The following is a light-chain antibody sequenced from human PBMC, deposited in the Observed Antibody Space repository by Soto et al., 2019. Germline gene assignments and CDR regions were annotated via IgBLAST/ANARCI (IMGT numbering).Light chain of an antibody. V-gene: IGKV1-12*01. CDR3: QQTLSFPPT. Sequence: DIQMTQSPSSVSASMGDRVTITCRASQAIDSWLAWYQQKPGEAPKLLIFTGSLLHSGVPPRFSGSGSGTDFTLTISSLQPEDFATYYCQQTLSFPPTFGQGTKV. CDR2: TGS. J-gene: IGKJ1*01. CDR1: QAIDSW.